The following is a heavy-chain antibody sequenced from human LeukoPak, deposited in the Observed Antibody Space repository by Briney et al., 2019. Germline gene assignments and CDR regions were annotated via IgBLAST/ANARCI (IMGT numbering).Heavy chain of an antibody. J-gene: IGHJ5*02. CDR3: AKDALKQQLINWFDP. V-gene: IGHV3-23*01. CDR1: GFTFSSYA. D-gene: IGHD6-13*01. CDR2: ISGSGGST. Sequence: PGGSLRLSCAASGFTFSSYAMSWVRQAPGKGLEWVSAISGSGGSTYYADSVKGRFTISRDNSKNTLYLQMNGLRVEDTAVYYCAKDALKQQLINWFDPWGQGTLVTVSS.